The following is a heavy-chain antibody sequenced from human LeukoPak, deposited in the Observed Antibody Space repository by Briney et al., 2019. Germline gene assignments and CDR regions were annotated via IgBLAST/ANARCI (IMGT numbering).Heavy chain of an antibody. CDR3: ARSDYYDSSGYYELPPEYFQH. CDR1: GYSFTSYW. CDR2: SYPGDSDT. Sequence: GESLQSSCKGSGYSFTSYWIGWVRPMPGKGLEWMGISYPGDSDTRYSPSFQGQVTISADKSISTAYLQWSSLKASDTAMYYCARSDYYDSSGYYELPPEYFQHWGQGTLVTVSS. J-gene: IGHJ1*01. V-gene: IGHV5-51*01. D-gene: IGHD3-22*01.